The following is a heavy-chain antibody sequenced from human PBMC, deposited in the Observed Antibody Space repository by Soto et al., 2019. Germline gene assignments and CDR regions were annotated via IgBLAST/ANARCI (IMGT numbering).Heavy chain of an antibody. Sequence: ASVKVSCKASGGTFSSYAISWVRQAPGQGLEWMGGIIPIFGTANYAQKFQGRVTITADESTSTAYMELSSLRSEDTAVYYCARDRYYDSLDAFDVWGQGTMVTVSS. CDR3: ARDRYYDSLDAFDV. CDR2: IIPIFGTA. CDR1: GGTFSSYA. J-gene: IGHJ3*01. V-gene: IGHV1-69*13. D-gene: IGHD3-22*01.